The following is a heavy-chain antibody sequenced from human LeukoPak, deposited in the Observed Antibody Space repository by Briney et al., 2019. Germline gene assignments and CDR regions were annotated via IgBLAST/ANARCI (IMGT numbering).Heavy chain of an antibody. CDR3: AKGWSGYFRSPFDL. CDR2: VTGDSGTT. V-gene: IGHV3-23*01. J-gene: IGHJ3*01. Sequence: GGSLGLSCVASGFTFSNFAMNWVRQAPGKGLEWVSVVTGDSGTTHYADSVKGRFTISRGNNSLRAEDTAIYYCAKGWSGYFRSPFDLWGRGIMVTVSA. D-gene: IGHD3-3*01. CDR1: GFTFSNFA.